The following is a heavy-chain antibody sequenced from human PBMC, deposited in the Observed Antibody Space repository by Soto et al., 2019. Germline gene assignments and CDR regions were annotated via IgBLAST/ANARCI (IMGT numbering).Heavy chain of an antibody. Sequence: QVQLLQSGTELRQPGSSVTISCTPSGGTFVSSAFAWVRQAPGGRIEWMGGIIPILGTTKYAEKFLGRLTIRADDSWRTAFLKLTSRPVDDRAVYFCAKKNPPADSNKAWLHPWGQGPLFTVPT. D-gene: IGHD2-8*01. CDR2: IIPILGTT. CDR3: AKKNPPADSNKAWLHP. V-gene: IGHV1-69*01. J-gene: IGHJ5*02. CDR1: GGTFVSSA.